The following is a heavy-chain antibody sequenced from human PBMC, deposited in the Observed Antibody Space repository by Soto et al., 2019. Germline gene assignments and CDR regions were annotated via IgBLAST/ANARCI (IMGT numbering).Heavy chain of an antibody. CDR3: TRLAVAGTPHTGYYYYGMDV. CDR1: GFTFGDYA. V-gene: IGHV3-49*03. Sequence: LRLSCTASGFTFGDYAMSWFRQAPGKGLEWVGFIRSKAYGGTTEYAASVKGRFTISRDDSKSIAYLQMNSLKTEDTAVYYCTRLAVAGTPHTGYYYYGMDVWGQGTTVTVSS. D-gene: IGHD6-19*01. J-gene: IGHJ6*02. CDR2: IRSKAYGGTT.